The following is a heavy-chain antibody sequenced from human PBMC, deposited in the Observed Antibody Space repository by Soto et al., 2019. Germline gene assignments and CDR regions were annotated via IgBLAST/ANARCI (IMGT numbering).Heavy chain of an antibody. D-gene: IGHD3-3*01. V-gene: IGHV3-53*01. CDR1: GFTVSSNY. CDR3: AIDDPQVRFLFRD. J-gene: IGHJ4*02. Sequence: EVQLVESGGGLIQPGGSLRLSCAASGFTVSSNYMSWVRQAPGKGLEWVSVIYSGGSTYYADSVKGRFTISGDNSKNTLYLQMNSLRAEDTAVYYCAIDDPQVRFLFRDWGQGTLVTVSS. CDR2: IYSGGST.